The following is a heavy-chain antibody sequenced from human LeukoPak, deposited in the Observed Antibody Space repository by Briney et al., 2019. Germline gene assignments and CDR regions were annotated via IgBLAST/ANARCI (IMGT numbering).Heavy chain of an antibody. CDR3: ARDYYGDYAYYGMDV. Sequence: PGGSLRLPCAASGFTFSDYYMSWIRQAPGKGLEWVSYISSSGSTIYYADSVKGRFTISRDSAKNSLYLQMNSLRAEDTAVYYCARDYYGDYAYYGMDVWGQGTTVTVSS. CDR2: ISSSGSTI. CDR1: GFTFSDYY. V-gene: IGHV3-11*01. J-gene: IGHJ6*02. D-gene: IGHD4-17*01.